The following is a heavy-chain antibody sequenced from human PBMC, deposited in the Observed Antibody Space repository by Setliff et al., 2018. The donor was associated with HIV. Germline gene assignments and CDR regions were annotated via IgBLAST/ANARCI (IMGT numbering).Heavy chain of an antibody. CDR3: VRGPHTSSWYGGYAFDI. D-gene: IGHD6-13*01. Sequence: SETLSLTCTVSGGSIISGSNYWSWIRQPAGKGLEWIGRIYTSGSTNYNPSLKSRATMSVDTSKNQLSLNLNSVTAADTAVYYCVRGPHTSSWYGGYAFDIWGQGTMVTVSS. CDR2: IYTSGST. V-gene: IGHV4-61*02. CDR1: GGSIISGSNY. J-gene: IGHJ3*02.